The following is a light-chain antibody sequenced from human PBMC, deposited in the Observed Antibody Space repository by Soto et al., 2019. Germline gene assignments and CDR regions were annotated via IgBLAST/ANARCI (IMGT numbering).Light chain of an antibody. Sequence: EIVMTQSPATLSVSPGEGATLSCSASENVDTNLAWYQHKPCQAPRLXXYGASTRAAGVPARFSGSGSGTEFTLTISSLESEDVAVYYCQQCHKWPRITFGPGTRLEIK. J-gene: IGKJ5*01. CDR1: ENVDTN. CDR2: GAS. CDR3: QQCHKWPRIT. V-gene: IGKV3-15*01.